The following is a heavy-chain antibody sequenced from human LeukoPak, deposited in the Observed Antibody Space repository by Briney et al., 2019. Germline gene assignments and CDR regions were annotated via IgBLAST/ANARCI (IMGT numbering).Heavy chain of an antibody. CDR2: IYYSGST. V-gene: IGHV4-59*01. CDR3: ARETHWNGELYYYYMDV. D-gene: IGHD1-1*01. Sequence: SETLSLTCTVSGGSISSYYWSWIRQPPGKGLEWIGYIYYSGSTNYNPSLKSRVTISVDTSKNQFSLKLSSVTAADTAVYYCARETHWNGELYYYYMDVWGKGTTVTVSS. CDR1: GGSISSYY. J-gene: IGHJ6*03.